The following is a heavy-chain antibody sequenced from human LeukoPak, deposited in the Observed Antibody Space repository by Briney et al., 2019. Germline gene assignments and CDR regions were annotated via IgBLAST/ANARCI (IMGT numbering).Heavy chain of an antibody. CDR3: ARDLSGIAVAGTLDY. D-gene: IGHD6-19*01. J-gene: IGHJ4*02. V-gene: IGHV1-18*01. CDR2: ISAYNGNT. Sequence: XGISXXXQAPGQGLEWXGXISAYNGNTNYAQKLQGRVTITTDTSTSTAYMELRSLRSDDTAVYYCARDLSGIAVAGTLDYWGQGTLVTVSS. CDR1: XG.